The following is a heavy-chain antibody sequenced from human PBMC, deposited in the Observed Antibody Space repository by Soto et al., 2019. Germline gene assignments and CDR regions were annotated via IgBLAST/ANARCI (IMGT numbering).Heavy chain of an antibody. D-gene: IGHD6-19*01. CDR2: INPNSGGT. V-gene: IGHV1-2*02. J-gene: IGHJ4*02. CDR3: ASLAGPEGFDY. CDR1: GYTFTGYY. Sequence: ASVKVSCKASGYTFTGYYMHWVRQAPGQGLEWMGWINPNSGGTNCAQKFQGRVTMTRDTSISTAYMELSRLRSDDTAVYYCASLAGPEGFDYWGQGTLVTVSS.